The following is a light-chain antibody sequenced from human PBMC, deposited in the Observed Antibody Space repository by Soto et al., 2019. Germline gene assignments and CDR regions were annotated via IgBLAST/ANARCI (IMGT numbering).Light chain of an antibody. J-gene: IGKJ1*01. CDR2: GAS. V-gene: IGKV3-15*01. CDR1: QSVSSD. Sequence: EIVMTQSPATLSVSPGERATLSCRASQSVSSDLAWYQQKPGQAPRLLIYGASTRATGIPARFSGSGSGTEFTLTISSRQSEDFAGYYCQQHNNWPGTFGQGTKVDIK. CDR3: QQHNNWPGT.